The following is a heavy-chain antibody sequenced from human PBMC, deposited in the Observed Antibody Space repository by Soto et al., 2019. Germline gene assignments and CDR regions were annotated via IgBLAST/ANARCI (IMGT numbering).Heavy chain of an antibody. Sequence: QVQLQESGPGLVKPSQTLSLTCTVIGGSIRSPNYYWSWIRQHPGKGLEWTGNVHYNGSTNSTPSRTSRAATSLHTSKTQFSVKLTSATAAATAVYYWARDAPRCLGKLPHWGQGTLVTVSS. CDR2: VHYNGST. CDR3: ARDAPRCLGKLPH. J-gene: IGHJ4*02. V-gene: IGHV4-30-4*01. D-gene: IGHD3-16*01. CDR1: GGSIRSPNYY.